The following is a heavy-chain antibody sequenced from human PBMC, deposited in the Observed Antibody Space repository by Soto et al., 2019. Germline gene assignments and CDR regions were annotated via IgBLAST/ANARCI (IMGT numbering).Heavy chain of an antibody. J-gene: IGHJ4*02. Sequence: QVQLVRSGARVKKPGAPLKASCRASGYTFTASYFHWCHQPPGQGLGWMGWINPNSGGTKYPQKFQGRVTMTRDTSIRTVYMSLTGLKSDDTAVYFCARDLAKGGGSAGFDYWGQGTLVAVSS. V-gene: IGHV1-2*02. D-gene: IGHD2-15*01. CDR2: INPNSGGT. CDR1: GYTFTASY. CDR3: ARDLAKGGGSAGFDY.